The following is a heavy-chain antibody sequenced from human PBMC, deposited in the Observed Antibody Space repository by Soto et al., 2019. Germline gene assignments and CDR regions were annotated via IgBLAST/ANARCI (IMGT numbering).Heavy chain of an antibody. D-gene: IGHD3-16*02. CDR2: ISSSGSTI. Sequence: EVQLLESGGGLVQPGGSLRLSCAASGFTFSTYAMSWVRQAPGKGLEWVSYISSSGSTIYYADSVKGRFTISRDNAKNSLYLQMNSLGAEDTAVYYCARDWEVSDYVWGSYRPFDYWGQGTLVTVSS. J-gene: IGHJ4*02. V-gene: IGHV3-48*03. CDR1: GFTFSTYA. CDR3: ARDWEVSDYVWGSYRPFDY.